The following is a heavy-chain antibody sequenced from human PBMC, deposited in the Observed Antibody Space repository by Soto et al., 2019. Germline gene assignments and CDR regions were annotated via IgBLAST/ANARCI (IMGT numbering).Heavy chain of an antibody. J-gene: IGHJ5*02. CDR2: IIPIFGTA. CDR1: GGTFSSYA. D-gene: IGHD3-22*01. CDR3: ARDRGGYSYQRAYDSSGYYVFDP. Sequence: GASVKVSCKASGGTFSSYAISWVRQAPGQGLEWMGGIIPIFGTANYAQKFQGRVTITADKSTSTAYMELSSLRSEDTAVYYCARDRGGYSYQRAYDSSGYYVFDPWGQGTLVTVSS. V-gene: IGHV1-69*06.